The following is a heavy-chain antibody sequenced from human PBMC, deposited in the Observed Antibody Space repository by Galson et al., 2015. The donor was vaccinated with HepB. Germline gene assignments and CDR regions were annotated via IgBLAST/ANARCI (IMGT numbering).Heavy chain of an antibody. Sequence: SLRLSCAASGFTLSSYRMSWVRQAPGKGLEWVANIKQDGSEKYYVDSVKGRFTISRDNAKNSLYLQMNSLRAEDTAVYYCARDYSGSYYDPRFDYWGQGTLVTVSS. CDR2: IKQDGSEK. V-gene: IGHV3-7*01. CDR1: GFTLSSYR. CDR3: ARDYSGSYYDPRFDY. D-gene: IGHD1-26*01. J-gene: IGHJ4*02.